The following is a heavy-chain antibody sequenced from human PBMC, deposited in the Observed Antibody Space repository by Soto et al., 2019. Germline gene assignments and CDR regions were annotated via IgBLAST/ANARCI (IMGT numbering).Heavy chain of an antibody. CDR2: IYHSGST. J-gene: IGHJ4*02. D-gene: IGHD6-19*01. CDR1: GGSITSGGIY. CDR3: ARFNSRSGTEYVDY. V-gene: IGHV4-31*03. Sequence: QVKLQESGPGLVQPAQTLSLSCTVSGGSITSGGIYWSWLRQHPRQGLEWSGYIYHSGSTTYNPYLTSRVTVSVDSSKNQFSLTVTSLTVADTAVYYCARFNSRSGTEYVDYWGQGTLVTVSS.